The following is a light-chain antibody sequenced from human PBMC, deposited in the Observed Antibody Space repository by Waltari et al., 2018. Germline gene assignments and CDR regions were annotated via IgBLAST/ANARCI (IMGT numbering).Light chain of an antibody. Sequence: QLALTQSPSASASLGASVKLTCTLNSGHSSNVVASLQQQPEKGPRYLMKVNSDGSHSKGDDIPDRFSGSGSGAERYLTISSLQSEDEADYYCQTGGHGTWVFGGGTKLTVL. V-gene: IGLV4-69*02. CDR3: QTGGHGTWV. CDR2: VNSDGSH. J-gene: IGLJ3*02. CDR1: SGHSSNV.